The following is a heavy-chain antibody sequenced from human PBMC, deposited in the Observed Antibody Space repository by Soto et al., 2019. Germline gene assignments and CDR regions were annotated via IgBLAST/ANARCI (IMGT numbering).Heavy chain of an antibody. CDR1: GFTFSNAW. J-gene: IGHJ4*02. CDR2: IKSKTDGGTT. V-gene: IGHV3-15*01. D-gene: IGHD3-16*01. CDR3: TTDQAPLWSPPRDY. Sequence: PGGSLRLSCGASGFTFSNAWMSWVRQAPGKGLEWVGRIKSKTDGGTTDYAAPVKGRFTISRDDTKNTLYLQMNSLKTEDTAVYYCTTDQAPLWSPPRDYWGQGTLVTVSS.